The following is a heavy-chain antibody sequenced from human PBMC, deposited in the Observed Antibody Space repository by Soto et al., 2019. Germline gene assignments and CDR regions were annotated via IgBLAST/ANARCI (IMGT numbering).Heavy chain of an antibody. J-gene: IGHJ5*02. Sequence: GGSLRLSCAASGFTFTNHVMSWVRQAPGKGLEWVSAISGGGDSTYFADSVKGRFTISRDNSKNTLYLQMNSLRAEDTAVYYCAKDRGGYGTTNWFDPWGQGTLVTVSS. CDR1: GFTFTNHV. CDR3: AKDRGGYGTTNWFDP. CDR2: ISGGGDST. D-gene: IGHD5-12*01. V-gene: IGHV3-23*01.